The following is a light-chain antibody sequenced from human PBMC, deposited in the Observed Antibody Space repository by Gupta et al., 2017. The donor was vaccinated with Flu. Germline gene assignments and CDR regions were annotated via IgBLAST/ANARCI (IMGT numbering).Light chain of an antibody. V-gene: IGLV10-54*04. CDR3: YAWESSINDAV. Sequence: TTTICCTGNSNNVGDQEAVWQQQHQGNNTKGIIDSENNRPSGIAERCSADRSGNNASLKTTGVQPEEEADDYCYAWESSINDAVFGGGTKVTVL. CDR1: SNNVGDQE. CDR2: SEN. J-gene: IGLJ3*02.